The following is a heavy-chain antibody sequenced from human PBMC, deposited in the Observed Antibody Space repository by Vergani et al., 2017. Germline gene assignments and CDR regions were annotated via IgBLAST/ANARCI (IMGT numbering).Heavy chain of an antibody. J-gene: IGHJ4*02. V-gene: IGHV4-30-4*01. D-gene: IGHD3-10*01. Sequence: QVQLQESGPGLVKPSQTLSLTCTVSGGSISSGDYYWSWIRQPPGKGLEWIGYIYYSGSTYYNPSLKSRVTISVDTSKNQFSLKLSSVTAADTAVYYRARGGGVRGVIITYGFDYWGQGTLVTVSS. CDR2: IYYSGST. CDR1: GGSISSGDYY. CDR3: ARGGGVRGVIITYGFDY.